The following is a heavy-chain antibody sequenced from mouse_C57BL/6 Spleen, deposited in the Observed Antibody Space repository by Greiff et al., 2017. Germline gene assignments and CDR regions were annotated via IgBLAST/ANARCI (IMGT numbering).Heavy chain of an antibody. J-gene: IGHJ2*01. CDR2: ISSGGGNT. CDR1: GFTFSIYT. V-gene: IGHV5-9*01. CDR3: TRRTRYYFDY. Sequence: EVQLVESGGGLVKPGGSLKLSCAASGFTFSIYTMSWVRQTPEKRLEWVATISSGGGNTYYPDSVKGRFTISRDNAKNTLYLQMSSLRSEDTALYDCTRRTRYYFDYWGQGTTLTVSA.